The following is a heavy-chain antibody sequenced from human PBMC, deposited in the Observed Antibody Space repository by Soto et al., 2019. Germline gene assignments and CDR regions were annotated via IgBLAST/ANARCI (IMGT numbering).Heavy chain of an antibody. D-gene: IGHD1-26*01. J-gene: IGHJ6*02. CDR2: IYYSGST. CDR3: ARVGAASRNYYYYGVDV. V-gene: IGHV4-59*01. CDR1: GDSMNSYY. Sequence: QVQLQQSGPGLVRPSETLSLTCTVSGDSMNSYYWSWIRQPPGKGLEWVGYIYYSGSTHYNPSLKSRNTISLDTSKKQFSLRVTSVTAADSAIYYCARVGAASRNYYYYGVDVWGQGTTVTVSS.